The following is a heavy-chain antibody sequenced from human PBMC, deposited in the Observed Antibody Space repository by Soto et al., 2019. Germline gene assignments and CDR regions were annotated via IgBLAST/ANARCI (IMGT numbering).Heavy chain of an antibody. D-gene: IGHD6-6*01. V-gene: IGHV4-4*02. J-gene: IGHJ5*02. Sequence: PSETLSLTCAVSGGSISSSNWWSWVRQPPGKGLEWIGEIYHSGSTNYNPSLKSRVTISVDKSKNQFSLKLSSVTAADTAVYYCASALTRIAARRGGWFDPWGQGTLVTVSS. CDR3: ASALTRIAARRGGWFDP. CDR2: IYHSGST. CDR1: GGSISSSNW.